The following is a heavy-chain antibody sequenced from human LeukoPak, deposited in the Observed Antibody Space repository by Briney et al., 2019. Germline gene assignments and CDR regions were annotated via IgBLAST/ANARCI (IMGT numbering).Heavy chain of an antibody. CDR1: GFTFSSYA. V-gene: IGHV3-23*01. J-gene: IGHJ6*03. CDR3: AKGPLYYYYYMDV. Sequence: QTGGSLRLSCAASGFTFSSYAMSWVRQAPGKGLEWVSAISGSGGSTYYADSVKGRFTISRDNSKNTLYLQMNSLRAEDTAVYYRAKGPLYYYYYMDVWGKGTTVTVSS. CDR2: ISGSGGST.